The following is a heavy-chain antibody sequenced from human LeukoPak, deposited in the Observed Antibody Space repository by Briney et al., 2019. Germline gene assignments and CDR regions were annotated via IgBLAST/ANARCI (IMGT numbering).Heavy chain of an antibody. Sequence: GASVKVSCKASGYTFTSYDINWVRQATGQGLEWMGWMNPNSGNTGYAQKFQGRVTMTRNTSISTAYLQWSSLKASDTAMYYCARQGFGYGYSAYYYMDVWGKGTTVTVSS. CDR1: GYTFTSYD. CDR2: MNPNSGNT. V-gene: IGHV1-8*01. D-gene: IGHD5-18*01. CDR3: ARQGFGYGYSAYYYMDV. J-gene: IGHJ6*03.